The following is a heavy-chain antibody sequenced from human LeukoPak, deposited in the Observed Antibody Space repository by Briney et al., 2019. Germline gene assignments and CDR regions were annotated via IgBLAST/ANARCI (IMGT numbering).Heavy chain of an antibody. CDR1: GGSISSYY. J-gene: IGHJ4*02. V-gene: IGHV4-59*08. D-gene: IGHD2/OR15-2a*01. CDR3: AGHHPRNTVDF. CDR2: ISDIGSI. Sequence: ASQTLSLTCTVSGGSISSYYWSWIRQPPGKGLEWIAYISDIGSINYNPSLKSRVTISLDTSKNQFSLKLSSVTAADTAVYYCAGHHPRNTVDFWGQGTLVTVSS.